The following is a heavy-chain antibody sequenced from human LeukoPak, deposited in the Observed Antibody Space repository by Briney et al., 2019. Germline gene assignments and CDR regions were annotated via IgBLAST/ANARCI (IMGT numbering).Heavy chain of an antibody. V-gene: IGHV1-8*01. Sequence: GASVKVSCKASGYTFTSYDINWVRQATGQGLEWMGWMNPNSGNTGYAQKLQGRVTMTRNTSISTAYMELSSLRSEDTAVYYCAREAYSSSKRPFDPWGQGTLVTVSS. CDR1: GYTFTSYD. CDR2: MNPNSGNT. CDR3: AREAYSSSKRPFDP. D-gene: IGHD6-6*01. J-gene: IGHJ5*02.